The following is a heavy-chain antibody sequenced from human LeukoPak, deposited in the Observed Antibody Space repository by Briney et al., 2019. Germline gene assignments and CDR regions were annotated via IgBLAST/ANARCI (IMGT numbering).Heavy chain of an antibody. CDR2: IYYSGST. Sequence: SETLSLTCTVSGGSISSYYWSWIRQPPGKGLEWIGYIYYSGSTNHNPSLKSRVTISVDTSKNQFSLKLSSVTAADTAVYYRASLPTKRITMVRGVIKLGGFDYWGQGTLVTVSS. V-gene: IGHV4-59*08. CDR3: ASLPTKRITMVRGVIKLGGFDY. J-gene: IGHJ4*02. CDR1: GGSISSYY. D-gene: IGHD3-10*01.